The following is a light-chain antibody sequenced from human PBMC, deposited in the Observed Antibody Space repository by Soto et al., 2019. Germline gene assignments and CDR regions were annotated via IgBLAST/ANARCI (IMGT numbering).Light chain of an antibody. Sequence: TESRRTVSVSRGERGTLPCRSSRSVSNNLAWYQQKPGQAPRLLIYDASTRATAIPARFSGSGSETEFTLTISSLQSEDSAVYYCQQYNNWPPWTFGQGTKVDIK. CDR1: RSVSNN. V-gene: IGKV3-15*01. CDR2: DAS. CDR3: QQYNNWPPWT. J-gene: IGKJ1*01.